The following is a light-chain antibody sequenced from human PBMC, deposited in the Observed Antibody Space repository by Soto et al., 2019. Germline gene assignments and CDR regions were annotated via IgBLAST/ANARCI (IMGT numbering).Light chain of an antibody. Sequence: QSVLTQPASVSGSPGQSITISCVGTSGDIGDYNYVSWYQQHPGKVPKVIIYDVSNRLSGVSYRFSGTKSGNTASLTVSGLQAEDEADYYCCSYTRSGTLIFGTGTKLTVL. J-gene: IGLJ1*01. CDR2: DVS. CDR1: SGDIGDYNY. CDR3: CSYTRSGTLI. V-gene: IGLV2-14*01.